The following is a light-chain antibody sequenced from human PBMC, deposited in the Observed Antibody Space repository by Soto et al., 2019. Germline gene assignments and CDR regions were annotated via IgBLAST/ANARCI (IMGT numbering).Light chain of an antibody. CDR3: QQYAISWT. V-gene: IGKV3-20*01. CDR2: GAS. CDR1: QSVSNNY. J-gene: IGKJ1*01. Sequence: EIVLTQSPGTLSLSPGERATLSCRASQSVSNNYLAWYQQRPGQAPRLLMYGASGRATGIPDRFSGSGSGTYFTLTISRLEPEDFAVYYCQQYAISWTFGQGTKVEIK.